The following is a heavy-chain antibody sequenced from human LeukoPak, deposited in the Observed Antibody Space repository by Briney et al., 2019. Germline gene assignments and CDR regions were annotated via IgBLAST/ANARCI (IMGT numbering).Heavy chain of an antibody. V-gene: IGHV3-21*01. D-gene: IGHD6-19*01. CDR1: GFTFSSYS. Sequence: GGSLRLSCAASGFTFSSYSMNWVRQAPGKGLEWVSSISSSSSYIYYADSVKGRFTISRDNAKNSLYLQMNSLRAEDTAVYYCARAGAVAMEALDIWGQGTMVTVSS. J-gene: IGHJ3*02. CDR3: ARAGAVAMEALDI. CDR2: ISSSSSYI.